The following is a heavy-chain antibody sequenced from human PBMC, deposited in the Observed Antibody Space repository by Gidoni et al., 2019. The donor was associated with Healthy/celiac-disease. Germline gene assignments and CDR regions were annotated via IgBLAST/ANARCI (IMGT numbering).Heavy chain of an antibody. J-gene: IGHJ4*02. CDR2: IKQDGIEK. CDR1: GFTFSSYW. Sequence: EVQLVESGGGLVQPGGSLRLSCAASGFTFSSYWMSWVRQAPGKGLEWLANIKQDGIEKYYLDSVKGRFTISRDNAKNSLYLQMNSLRAEDTAVYYCARDRYYGSGSYLYWGQGTLVTVSS. CDR3: ARDRYYGSGSYLY. V-gene: IGHV3-7*03. D-gene: IGHD3-10*01.